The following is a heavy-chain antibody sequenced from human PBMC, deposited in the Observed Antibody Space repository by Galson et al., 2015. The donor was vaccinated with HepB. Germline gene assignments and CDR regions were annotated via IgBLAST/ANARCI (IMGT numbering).Heavy chain of an antibody. D-gene: IGHD4-23*01. Sequence: SLRLSCAASGFTFRSFGMHWVRQAPGKGLEWLAVIWYDGSKKYYTDSVKGRFTISKDTSKNTLYLQMGSLRVEDTAVYYCAKEALPDYGGVTGFHFWGQGTLVTVSS. CDR2: IWYDGSKK. CDR1: GFTFRSFG. J-gene: IGHJ4*02. CDR3: AKEALPDYGGVTGFHF. V-gene: IGHV3-33*06.